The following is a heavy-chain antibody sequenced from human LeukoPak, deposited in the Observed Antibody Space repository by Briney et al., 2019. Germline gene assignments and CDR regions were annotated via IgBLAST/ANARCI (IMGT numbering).Heavy chain of an antibody. D-gene: IGHD3-10*01. J-gene: IGHJ3*02. V-gene: IGHV3-74*01. CDR2: INSDARST. CDR1: GFTFSSYW. CDR3: ARGRLWFGNAFDI. Sequence: GGSLRLSCAASGFTFSSYWMHWVRQVPGKGLVWVSRINSDARSTSYADFVEGRFTISRDNAENTLYLQMNSLRAEDTAVYYCARGRLWFGNAFDIWGQGTMVTVSS.